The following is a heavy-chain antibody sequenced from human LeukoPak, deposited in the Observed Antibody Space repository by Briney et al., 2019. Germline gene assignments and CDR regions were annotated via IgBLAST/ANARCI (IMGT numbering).Heavy chain of an antibody. D-gene: IGHD4-17*01. CDR1: GFTFSAYA. CDR2: ISGGGGST. J-gene: IGHJ4*02. V-gene: IGHV3-23*01. CDR3: AKEVSRVTTFYFDY. Sequence: PGGSLRLSCAASGFTFSAYAMSWVRQAPGKGLEWVSAISGGGGSTYYADSVKGRFTISRDDSKNTLYLQMNSLRAEDTAVYYCAKEVSRVTTFYFDYWGQGTLVTVSS.